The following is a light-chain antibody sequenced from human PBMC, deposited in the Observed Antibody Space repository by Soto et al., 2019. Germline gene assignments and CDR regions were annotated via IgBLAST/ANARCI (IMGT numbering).Light chain of an antibody. V-gene: IGKV3-20*01. CDR2: ASS. CDR1: QRRGSNF. J-gene: IGKJ5*01. Sequence: MVLTHPLDTLSLTPAETATHSCKTSQRRGSNFLAWYQHKPGQAPRLLIYASSNRATGIPDRFSGSASGTDFTLTINRLEPEDFAVYYCQLYGISPHFGQGTRLEI. CDR3: QLYGISPH.